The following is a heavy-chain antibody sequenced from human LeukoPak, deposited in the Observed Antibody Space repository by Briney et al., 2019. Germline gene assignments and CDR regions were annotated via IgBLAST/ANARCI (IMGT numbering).Heavy chain of an antibody. CDR3: ARANPVLMVSKYFQH. J-gene: IGHJ1*01. CDR2: IYSGGST. CDR1: GFTVSSNY. D-gene: IGHD2-8*01. Sequence: GGSLRLSCAASGFTVSSNYMSWVRQAPGKGLEWVSVIYSGGSTYYADSVKGRFTISRDNSKNTLYLQMNSLRAEDTAVYYCARANPVLMVSKYFQHWGQGTLVTVSS. V-gene: IGHV3-53*01.